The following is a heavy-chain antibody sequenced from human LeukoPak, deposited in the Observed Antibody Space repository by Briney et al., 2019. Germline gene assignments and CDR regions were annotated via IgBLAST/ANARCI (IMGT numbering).Heavy chain of an antibody. D-gene: IGHD3-10*01. CDR3: ARGRSITINRGVAISDGFDI. CDR1: GFTFTSYG. Sequence: GRSLRLSCAASGFTFTSYGMHWVRQAPGKGLEWVAVIWYDGSNKFYADSVKGRFTISRDDSKNTVYLQMDSLRAGDTAVYYCARGRSITINRGVAISDGFDIWGQGTMVTVSS. J-gene: IGHJ3*02. CDR2: IWYDGSNK. V-gene: IGHV3-33*01.